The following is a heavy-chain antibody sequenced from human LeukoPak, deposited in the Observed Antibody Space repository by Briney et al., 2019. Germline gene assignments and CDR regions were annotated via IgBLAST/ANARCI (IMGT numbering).Heavy chain of an antibody. CDR2: FDPEDGET. D-gene: IGHD1-7*01. CDR3: AIVTPQLELLR. CDR1: GYTLTELS. Sequence: ASVKVSCKVSGYTLTELSMHWVRQAPGKGLERTGGFDPEDGETIYAQKFQGRVTMTEDTSADTAYMELSSLRSEDTAVYYCAIVTPQLELLRWGQGTLVTVSS. V-gene: IGHV1-24*01. J-gene: IGHJ4*02.